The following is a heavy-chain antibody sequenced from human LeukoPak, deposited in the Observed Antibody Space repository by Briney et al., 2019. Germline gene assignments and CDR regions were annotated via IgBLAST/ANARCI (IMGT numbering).Heavy chain of an antibody. V-gene: IGHV3-9*01. CDR2: ISWNSGNI. D-gene: IGHD6-25*01. CDR3: ARGQRVFDY. CDR1: GFTFDDYA. Sequence: GGSLRLSCAASGFTFDDYAMHWVRQVPGKGLEWVSGISWNSGNIGYADSVKGRFTISRDNAKNSLYLQMNSLRVEDTAVYYCARGQRVFDYWGQGTLVTVSS. J-gene: IGHJ4*02.